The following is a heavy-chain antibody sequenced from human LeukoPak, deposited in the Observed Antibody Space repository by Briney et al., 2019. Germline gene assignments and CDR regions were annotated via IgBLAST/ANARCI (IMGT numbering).Heavy chain of an antibody. Sequence: PGGSLRLSCAASGFTFSDHYTDWVRQAPGKGLEWVGRITNKPKSYNTEYAASVKGRFTISRDDSKNSLYLQMNSLKTEDTAVYYCARGFHYDFWSGSYYFDYWGQGTLVTVSS. V-gene: IGHV3-72*01. CDR1: GFTFSDHY. CDR3: ARGFHYDFWSGSYYFDY. J-gene: IGHJ4*02. CDR2: ITNKPKSYNT. D-gene: IGHD3-3*01.